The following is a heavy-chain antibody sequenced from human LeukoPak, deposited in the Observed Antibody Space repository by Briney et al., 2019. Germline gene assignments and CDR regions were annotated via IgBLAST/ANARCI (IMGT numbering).Heavy chain of an antibody. J-gene: IGHJ4*02. V-gene: IGHV1-69*04. CDR3: ARDLRGSSSWYDY. Sequence: ASVKVSCKASEGTFNSYGISWVRQAPGQGLEWMGRIIPILGITNYAQKFQGRVTITADKSTNTAYMELSSLRSEDTAVFYCARDLRGSSSWYDYWGQGTLVTVSS. CDR1: EGTFNSYG. CDR2: IIPILGIT. D-gene: IGHD6-13*01.